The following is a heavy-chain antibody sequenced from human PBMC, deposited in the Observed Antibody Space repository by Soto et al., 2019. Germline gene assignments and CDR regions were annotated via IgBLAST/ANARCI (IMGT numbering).Heavy chain of an antibody. CDR1: GGSISSGGYY. D-gene: IGHD6-13*01. J-gene: IGHJ6*02. Sequence: TLSLTCTVSGGSISSGGYYWSWIRQHPGKGLEWIGYIYYSGSTYYNPSLKSRVTISVDTSKNQFSLKLSSVTAADTAVYYCARGTRLAAAGTPAVVYYYYYGMDVWGQGTTVTVSS. CDR3: ARGTRLAAAGTPAVVYYYYYGMDV. V-gene: IGHV4-31*03. CDR2: IYYSGST.